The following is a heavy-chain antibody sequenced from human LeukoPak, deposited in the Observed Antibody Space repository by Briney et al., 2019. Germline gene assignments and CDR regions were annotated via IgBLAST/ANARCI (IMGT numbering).Heavy chain of an antibody. CDR1: GGTFSSYA. Sequence: SVKVSCKASGGTFSSYAISWVRQAPGQGLEWMGGIIPIFGTANYAQKFQGRVTITADESTSTAYMELGSLRSEDTAVYYCARVPTVTTDYYYYMDVWGKGTTVTVSS. CDR3: ARVPTVTTDYYYYMDV. V-gene: IGHV1-69*01. CDR2: IIPIFGTA. D-gene: IGHD4-11*01. J-gene: IGHJ6*03.